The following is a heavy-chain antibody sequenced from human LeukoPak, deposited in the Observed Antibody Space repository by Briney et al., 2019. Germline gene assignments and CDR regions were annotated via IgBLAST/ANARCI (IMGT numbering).Heavy chain of an antibody. CDR1: GYTFTGYY. Sequence: ASVKVSCKASGYTFTGYYMHWVRQAPEEGLEWMGWINPNNGGTNYAPKFQGRVTMTRDTSISTAYMELSSLRSDDTAVYHCARFPSLLPFDYWGQGTLVTVSS. J-gene: IGHJ4*02. CDR2: INPNNGGT. CDR3: ARFPSLLPFDY. D-gene: IGHD1-26*01. V-gene: IGHV1-2*02.